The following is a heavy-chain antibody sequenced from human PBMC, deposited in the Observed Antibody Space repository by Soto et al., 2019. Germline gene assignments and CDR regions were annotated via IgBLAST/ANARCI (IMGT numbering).Heavy chain of an antibody. CDR1: GGSFKSGSYS. CDR3: ARDFAYFDS. D-gene: IGHD3-3*01. CDR2: VYHTGRT. Sequence: SETLSLTCTVSGGSFKSGSYSWSWIRQPAGKGLEWIGYVYHTGRTSYNPSLKSRVSISMDTSKNQFSLNLDSVTAADTAVYFCARDFAYFDSWGQGTLVTVSS. V-gene: IGHV4-61*01. J-gene: IGHJ4*02.